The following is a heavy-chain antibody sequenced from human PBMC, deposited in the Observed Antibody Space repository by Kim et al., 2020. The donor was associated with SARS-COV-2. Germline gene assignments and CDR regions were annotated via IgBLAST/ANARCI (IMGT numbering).Heavy chain of an antibody. CDR3: ARGLVLLGWFDP. CDR1: GGSISSYY. J-gene: IGHJ5*02. CDR2: IYYSGST. Sequence: SETLSLTCTVSGGSISSYYWSWIRQPPGKGLEWIGYIYYSGSTNYNPSLKSRVTISVDTSKNQFSLKLSSVTAADTAVYYCARGLVLLGWFDPWGQGTLVTVSS. D-gene: IGHD6-19*01. V-gene: IGHV4-59*01.